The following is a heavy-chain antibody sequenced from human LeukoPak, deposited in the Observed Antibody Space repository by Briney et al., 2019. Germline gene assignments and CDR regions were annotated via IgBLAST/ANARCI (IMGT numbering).Heavy chain of an antibody. J-gene: IGHJ3*02. V-gene: IGHV3-33*01. Sequence: GRSLRLSCAASGFTFSSYGMHWVRQAPGKGLEWVAVIWYDGSNKYYADSVKGRFTISRDNSKNTLYLQMNSLGAEDTAVYYCARSGRGDYAFDIWGQGTMVTVSS. CDR1: GFTFSSYG. CDR3: ARSGRGDYAFDI. D-gene: IGHD7-27*01. CDR2: IWYDGSNK.